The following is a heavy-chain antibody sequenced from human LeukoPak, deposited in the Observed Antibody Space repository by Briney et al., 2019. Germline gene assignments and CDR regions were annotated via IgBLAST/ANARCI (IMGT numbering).Heavy chain of an antibody. V-gene: IGHV4-59*12. J-gene: IGHJ4*02. Sequence: SETLSLTCTVSGGSISSYYWSWIRQPPGKGLEWIGYIYYSGSTNYNPSLKSRVTISVDTSKNQFSLKLSSVTAADTAVYYCARRLLYYYDSGGYYYRGAFDYWGQGTLVTVSS. D-gene: IGHD3-22*01. CDR3: ARRLLYYYDSGGYYYRGAFDY. CDR1: GGSISSYY. CDR2: IYYSGST.